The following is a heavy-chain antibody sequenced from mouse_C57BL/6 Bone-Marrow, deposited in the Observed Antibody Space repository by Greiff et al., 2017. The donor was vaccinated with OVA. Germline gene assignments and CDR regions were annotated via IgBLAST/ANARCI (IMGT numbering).Heavy chain of an antibody. V-gene: IGHV14-4*01. CDR1: GFNIKDDY. CDR2: IDPENGDT. CDR3: TTSYYSNPDY. J-gene: IGHJ2*01. Sequence: EVQGVESGAELVRPGASVKLSCTASGFNIKDDYMHWVKQRPEQGLEWIGWIDPENGDTEYASKFQGKATITADTSSNTAYLQLSSLTSEDTAVYYCTTSYYSNPDYWGQGTTLTVSS. D-gene: IGHD2-5*01.